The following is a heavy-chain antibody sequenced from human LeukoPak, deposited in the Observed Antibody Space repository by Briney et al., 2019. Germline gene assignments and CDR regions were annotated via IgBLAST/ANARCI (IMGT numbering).Heavy chain of an antibody. CDR2: IYYSGST. CDR3: AREGAAAGGGEYYFDY. J-gene: IGHJ4*02. V-gene: IGHV4-59*01. D-gene: IGHD6-13*01. CDR1: GGSISSYY. Sequence: SETLSLTCTVSGGSISSYYWSWIRQPPGKGLEWIGYIYYSGSTNYNPSLKSRVTISVDTSKNQFSLKLSSVTAADTAVYYCAREGAAAGGGEYYFDYWGQGTLVTVSS.